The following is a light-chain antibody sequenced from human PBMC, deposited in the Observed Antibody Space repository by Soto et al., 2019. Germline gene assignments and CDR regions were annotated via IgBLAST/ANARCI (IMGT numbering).Light chain of an antibody. Sequence: QSALTQPASVSGSPGQSITISCTGTSSDIGGYNYVSWYQQHPGKAPELMIYDVSYRPSGVSNRFSGSKSANTASLTISGLQAEDEADYYCSSYTSSSTLVFGGGTQLTVL. J-gene: IGLJ3*02. V-gene: IGLV2-14*01. CDR1: SSDIGGYNY. CDR2: DVS. CDR3: SSYTSSSTLV.